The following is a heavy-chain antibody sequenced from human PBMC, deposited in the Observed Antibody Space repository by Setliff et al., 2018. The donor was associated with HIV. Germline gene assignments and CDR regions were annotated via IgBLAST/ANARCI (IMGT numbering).Heavy chain of an antibody. D-gene: IGHD6-19*01. V-gene: IGHV4-4*07. CDR1: GGSISNYY. CDR2: IYFSGST. J-gene: IGHJ3*02. Sequence: PSETLSLTCTVSGGSISNYYWSWIRQPAGKTLEWIGRIYFSGSTNYNPSLKSRVTISVDTSKNQFSLKLSSVTAADTAVYYCARAYSSGRYDAFDIWGQGTMVTVSS. CDR3: ARAYSSGRYDAFDI.